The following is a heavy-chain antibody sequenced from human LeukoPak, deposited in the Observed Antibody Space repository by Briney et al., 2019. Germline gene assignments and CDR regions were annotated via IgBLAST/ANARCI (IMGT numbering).Heavy chain of an antibody. CDR2: IYYSGST. CDR3: ARDCTAVAGPSRVCSFDP. V-gene: IGHV4-39*07. Sequence: PSETLSLTCTVSGGSISSSSYYWGWIRQPPGKGLEWIGSIYYSGSTYYNPSLKSRVTISVDTSKNQFSLKLSSVTAADTAVYYCARDCTAVAGPSRVCSFDPWGQGTLVTVSS. CDR1: GGSISSSSYY. D-gene: IGHD6-19*01. J-gene: IGHJ5*02.